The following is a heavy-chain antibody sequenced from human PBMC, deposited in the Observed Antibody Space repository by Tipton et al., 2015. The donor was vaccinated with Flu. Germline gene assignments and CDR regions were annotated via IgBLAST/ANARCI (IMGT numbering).Heavy chain of an antibody. Sequence: SLRLSCVGSGFTFSNYWMHWVRQVPGKGLEWVSRIRGEGIDASYADSVEGRFTMSRDNAKNTLYLQMNNLRPDDTAVYYCARRDYSNYVSEPKNWFDPWGQGALVTVSS. CDR3: ARRDYSNYVSEPKNWFDP. D-gene: IGHD4-11*01. CDR2: IRGEGIDA. J-gene: IGHJ5*02. V-gene: IGHV3-74*01. CDR1: GFTFSNYW.